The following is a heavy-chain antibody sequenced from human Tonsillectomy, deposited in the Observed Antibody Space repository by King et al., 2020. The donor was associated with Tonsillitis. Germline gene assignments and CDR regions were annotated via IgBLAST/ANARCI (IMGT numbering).Heavy chain of an antibody. Sequence: PLQESGPGLVKPSETLSLTCTVSGGSISSSTYYWGWIRQPPGKGLEWIGSIYYSGNTYYNPSLKSRLTISVDASKNQFSLKLSSVTAADTAVYYCGGEEMATIFGTLYWGQGTLVTVSS. V-gene: IGHV4-39*07. CDR2: IYYSGNT. J-gene: IGHJ4*02. CDR3: GGEEMATIFGTLY. D-gene: IGHD5-24*01. CDR1: GGSISSSTYY.